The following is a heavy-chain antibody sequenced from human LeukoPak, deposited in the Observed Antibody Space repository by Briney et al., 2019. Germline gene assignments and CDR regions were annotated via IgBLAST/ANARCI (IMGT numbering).Heavy chain of an antibody. V-gene: IGHV3-20*04. CDR2: INWNGGGT. D-gene: IGHD3-10*01. CDR1: GFTFDDYG. CDR3: ARDRPSGYYFDF. J-gene: IGHJ4*02. Sequence: GGSLRLSCAASGFTFDDYGMTWVRQAPGKGLEWVSAINWNGGGTGYADSVKDRFTISRDNAKNSLYLQMHSLGAEDTAFYYCARDRPSGYYFDFWGQGTLVTVSS.